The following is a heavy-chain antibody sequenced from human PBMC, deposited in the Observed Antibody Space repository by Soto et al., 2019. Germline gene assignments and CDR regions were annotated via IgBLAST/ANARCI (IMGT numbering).Heavy chain of an antibody. J-gene: IGHJ6*02. D-gene: IGHD1-20*01. CDR2: IYYSGST. V-gene: IGHV4-31*02. Sequence: TSETLSVTRTVSGASIRRGAYLRSSVRQHPGKGLEWIGHIYYSGSTYYNPSLQSRVTISVDTSKNQFSLKLSSVTAADTAVYYCARLTGTSLCYYYGMDVWGQGTTVT. CDR3: ARLTGTSLCYYYGMDV. CDR1: GASIRRGAYL.